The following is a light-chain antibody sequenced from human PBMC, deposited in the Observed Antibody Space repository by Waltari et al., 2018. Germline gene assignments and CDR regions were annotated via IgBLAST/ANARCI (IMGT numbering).Light chain of an antibody. J-gene: IGLJ2*01. CDR3: QAWDRNTYVV. CDR1: KLEDRY. CDR2: QDS. Sequence: SYELTQSPSVSVSPGQTASISCSGDKLEDRYVCWYQQKPGQSPVLVLHQDSKRPSGIPERFSGFNSGNTATLTISETQAMDEADYYCQAWDRNTYVVFGGGTKLIVL. V-gene: IGLV3-1*01.